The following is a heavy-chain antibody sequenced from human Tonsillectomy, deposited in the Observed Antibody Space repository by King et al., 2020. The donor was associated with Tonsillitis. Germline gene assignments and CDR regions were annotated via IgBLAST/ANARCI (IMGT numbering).Heavy chain of an antibody. CDR1: GFTFSSSA. D-gene: IGHD5-18*01. J-gene: IGHJ4*02. CDR3: AKVVSTAMVYYFDY. V-gene: IGHV3-23*04. CDR2: ISGSGGNT. Sequence: VQLVESGGGLVQPGGSLRLSCAASGFTFSSSAMDWVRQAPGKGLEWVSGISGSGGNTYYADSVKGRFTISRDTSKNTLYLQMNILGAEDTALYYCAKVVSTAMVYYFDYWGLGTLVTVSS.